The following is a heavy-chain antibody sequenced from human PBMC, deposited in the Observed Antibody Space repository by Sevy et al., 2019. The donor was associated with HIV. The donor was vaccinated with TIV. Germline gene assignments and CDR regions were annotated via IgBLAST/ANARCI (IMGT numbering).Heavy chain of an antibody. CDR2: IKTKTYGGTT. CDR1: GFTFSDYA. V-gene: IGHV3-49*04. D-gene: IGHD6-19*01. CDR3: TRDLYGSGWFYFDY. Sequence: GGSLRLSCTASGFTFSDYAMSWVRQAPGKGLEWVGFIKTKTYGGTTEYAGSVKGRIIISRDDSKNIAYLQMNRLKTEDTAVYYCTRDLYGSGWFYFDYWGQGTLVTVSS. J-gene: IGHJ4*02.